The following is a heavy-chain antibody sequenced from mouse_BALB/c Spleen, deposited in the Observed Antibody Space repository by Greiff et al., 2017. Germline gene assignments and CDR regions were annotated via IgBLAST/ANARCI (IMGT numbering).Heavy chain of an antibody. V-gene: IGHV1S135*01. CDR2: IDPYYGGT. CDR1: GYSFTGYY. J-gene: IGHJ2*01. D-gene: IGHD2-1*01. CDR3: ARSRGPCGNLDY. Sequence: VQLQQSGPELEKPGASVKISCKASGYSFTGYYMNWVKQSNGKSLEWIGNIDPYYGGTRYNQKFKGKATLTVDNSSSTAYMPLKSLTTEDSAVYYCARSRGPCGNLDYWGQGTALTVTS.